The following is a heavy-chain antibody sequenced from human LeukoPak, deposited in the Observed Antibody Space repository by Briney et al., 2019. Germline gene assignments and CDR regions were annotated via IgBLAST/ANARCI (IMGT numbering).Heavy chain of an antibody. CDR3: ARVGLRLGELSLLPLFDY. J-gene: IGHJ4*02. CDR2: IYHSGST. V-gene: IGHV4-4*02. Sequence: SGTLSLTCAVSGGSISSSNWWSWVRQPPGKGLEWIGEIYHSGSTNYNPSLKSRVTISVDTSKNQFSLKLSSVTAADTAVYYCARVGLRLGELSLLPLFDYWGQGTLVTVSS. CDR1: GGSISSSNW. D-gene: IGHD3-16*02.